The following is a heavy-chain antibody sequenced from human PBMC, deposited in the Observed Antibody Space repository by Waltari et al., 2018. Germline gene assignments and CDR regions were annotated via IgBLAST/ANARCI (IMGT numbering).Heavy chain of an antibody. Sequence: EVQLVESGGGLVKPGGSLRLSCAASGFTFSSYSMNWVRQAPGKGLEWVSSISSSSSYIYYADSVKGRFTISRDNAKNSLYLQMNSLRAEDTAVYYCARYIVPAAIPPGFDPWGQGTLVTVSS. V-gene: IGHV3-21*01. CDR3: ARYIVPAAIPPGFDP. CDR1: GFTFSSYS. CDR2: ISSSSSYI. D-gene: IGHD2-2*01. J-gene: IGHJ5*02.